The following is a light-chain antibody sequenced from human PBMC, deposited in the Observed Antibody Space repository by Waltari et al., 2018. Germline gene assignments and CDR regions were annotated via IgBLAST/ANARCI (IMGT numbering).Light chain of an antibody. J-gene: IGLJ1*01. CDR1: SSDIGLNNY. CDR3: TSNAGTTGV. V-gene: IGLV2-8*01. CDR2: EFS. Sequence: QSALTQPPSASGSPGQSVTISCTGTSSDIGLNNYVSWYQQHPVKAPKLIIYEFSNRPSGCPDRFSGSKSGNTASLTVSGLQPEDEADYYCTSNAGTTGVFGSGTKVTVL.